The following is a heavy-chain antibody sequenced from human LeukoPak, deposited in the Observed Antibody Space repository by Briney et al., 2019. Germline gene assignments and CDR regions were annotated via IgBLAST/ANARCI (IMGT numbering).Heavy chain of an antibody. Sequence: QAXGSLRLSCAASGFTFSSYAMSWVRQAPGEGLEWVSALTHNCGDTYHADSLKGRFTISRDNSKITLYLQMNSLRAEDTAVFYCAKGSATSRPYYFDYWGQGTLVTVSS. J-gene: IGHJ4*02. CDR3: AKGSATSRPYYFDY. CDR1: GFTFSSYA. D-gene: IGHD2-2*01. CDR2: LTHNCGDT. V-gene: IGHV3-23*01.